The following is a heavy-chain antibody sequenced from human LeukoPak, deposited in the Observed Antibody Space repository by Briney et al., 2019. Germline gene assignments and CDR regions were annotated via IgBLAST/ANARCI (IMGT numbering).Heavy chain of an antibody. CDR3: ARGIQLWYTDY. V-gene: IGHV3-21*01. D-gene: IGHD5-18*01. CDR2: VSSRSTYI. J-gene: IGHJ4*02. Sequence: PGGSLRLSCAASGFTLSSYTMNWVRQAPGKGLEWVSSVSSRSTYIYYADSVKGRFTISRDNVKNSMYLQMNSLRAEDTAVYYCARGIQLWYTDYWSQGTLVTVSS. CDR1: GFTLSSYT.